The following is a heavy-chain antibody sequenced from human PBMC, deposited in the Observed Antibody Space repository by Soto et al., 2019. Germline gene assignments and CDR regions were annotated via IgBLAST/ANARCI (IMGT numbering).Heavy chain of an antibody. CDR2: ISSNGANT. CDR1: GFTFDSPYSHG. Sequence: HPGGSLRLSCAASGFTFDSPYSHGMSWVRQSPGKGPEWVSIISSNGANTHYAESVKGRFTISKDASRNTVHLHMNSLRAEDTATYFCVSWVSAHFDYWGHGTPVTVSS. CDR3: VSWVSAHFDY. J-gene: IGHJ4*01. D-gene: IGHD2-8*01. V-gene: IGHV3-23*01.